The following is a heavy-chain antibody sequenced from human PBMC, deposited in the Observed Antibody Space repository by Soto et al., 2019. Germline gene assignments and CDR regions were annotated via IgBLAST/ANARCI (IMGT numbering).Heavy chain of an antibody. CDR3: ARAYCSFASCQLDF. V-gene: IGHV1-18*01. CDR1: GYIFSSFG. D-gene: IGHD2-2*01. CDR2: INTYNGDT. J-gene: IGHJ4*02. Sequence: HVQLVQSGDEVMKPGASVKVSCKASGYIFSSFGISWVRQVPGQGLEWMGWINTYNGDTNYAQKFQGRVTMTTDTSTSTAYMELRSLISDGTAVYYCARAYCSFASCQLDFWGEGTLVTVSS.